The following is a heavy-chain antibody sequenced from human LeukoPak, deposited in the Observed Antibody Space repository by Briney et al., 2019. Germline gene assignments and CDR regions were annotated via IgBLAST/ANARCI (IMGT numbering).Heavy chain of an antibody. CDR2: INSYTEET. J-gene: IGHJ5*02. Sequence: ASVKVSCKASGYILTDYGITWVRQAPGQGLEWMGWINSYTEETDYAQKFQGRVTMTIDTSTSTAYMELSSLTSADTAVYYCARLGQQLILWFDPWGQGTLVTVSS. CDR1: GYILTDYG. CDR3: ARLGQQLILWFDP. D-gene: IGHD6-13*01. V-gene: IGHV1-18*01.